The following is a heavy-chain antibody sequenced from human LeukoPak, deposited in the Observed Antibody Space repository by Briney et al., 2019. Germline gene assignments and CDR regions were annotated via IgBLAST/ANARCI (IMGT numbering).Heavy chain of an antibody. CDR2: INHSGGT. CDR1: GGSFSGYY. J-gene: IGHJ5*02. D-gene: IGHD3-9*01. V-gene: IGHV4-34*01. Sequence: SETLSLTCAVYGGSFSGYYWSWIRQPPGKGLEWIGEINHSGGTNYNPSLKSRVTISVDTSKNQFSLKLSSVTAADTAVYYCARGALVYYDILTGSGRNWFDPWGQGTLVTVSS. CDR3: ARGALVYYDILTGSGRNWFDP.